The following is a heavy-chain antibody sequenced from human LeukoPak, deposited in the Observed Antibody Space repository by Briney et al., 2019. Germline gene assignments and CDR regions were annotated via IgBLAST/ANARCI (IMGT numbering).Heavy chain of an antibody. Sequence: GDSLKISCKGSGYGFTSYWIGWVRQMPGKGLEWMGIIYPGDSDTRYSPSFQGQVPISADRSISTAYLQWSSLKASDTAMYYCARAPPPDFWSGYWYAALDPWGQGTPVTVSS. D-gene: IGHD3-3*01. CDR3: ARAPPPDFWSGYWYAALDP. CDR1: GYGFTSYW. J-gene: IGHJ5*02. V-gene: IGHV5-51*01. CDR2: IYPGDSDT.